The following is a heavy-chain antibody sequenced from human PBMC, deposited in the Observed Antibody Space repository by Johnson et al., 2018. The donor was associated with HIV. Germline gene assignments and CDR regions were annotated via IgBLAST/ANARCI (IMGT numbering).Heavy chain of an antibody. V-gene: IGHV3-20*04. CDR3: SGSYSQLDAFDI. J-gene: IGHJ3*02. D-gene: IGHD1-26*01. CDR2: LNWNGGST. CDR1: GFTFSDYY. Sequence: VESGGGLVQPGGSLRLSCAASGFTFSDYYMSWIRQAPGKGPEWVSGLNWNGGSTSYADSVKGRFTISRDNAKNSLYLQMNSLRAEDTAVYYCSGSYSQLDAFDIWGQGTMVTVSS.